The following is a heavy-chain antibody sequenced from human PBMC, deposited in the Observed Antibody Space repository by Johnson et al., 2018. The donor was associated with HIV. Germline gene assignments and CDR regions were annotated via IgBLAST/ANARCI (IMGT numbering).Heavy chain of an antibody. V-gene: IGHV3-30*04. CDR1: GFTFSSYA. J-gene: IGHJ3*02. CDR2: MSYDGSSK. CDR3: ARADGSGSYFGFEI. D-gene: IGHD3-10*01. Sequence: QVQLVESGGGVVQPGRSLRLSCAASGFTFSSYAMHWVRQAPGKGLEWVAVMSYDGSSKYYADSVKGRFTISRDNSKNTLYLQMNSLRAEDTAVYYCARADGSGSYFGFEIWGQGTMVTVSS.